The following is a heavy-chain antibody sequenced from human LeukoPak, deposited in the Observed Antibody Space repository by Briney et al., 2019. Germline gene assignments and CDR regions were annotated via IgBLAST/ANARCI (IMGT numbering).Heavy chain of an antibody. D-gene: IGHD3-10*01. V-gene: IGHV4-59*01. Sequence: PSETLSLTCTVSGGSISGYYWGWIRQPPGKGLECIGYIYYSGSTNYNPSLKSRVTISVDTSQNQFSLKLSSVTAADTAVYYCARDPPGSGSYYDYWGQGTLVTVSS. CDR1: GGSISGYY. CDR3: ARDPPGSGSYYDY. J-gene: IGHJ4*02. CDR2: IYYSGST.